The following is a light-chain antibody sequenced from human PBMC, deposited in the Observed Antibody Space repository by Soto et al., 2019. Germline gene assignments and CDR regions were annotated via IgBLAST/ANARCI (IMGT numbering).Light chain of an antibody. Sequence: DIQMTQSPSSLSASVGDRVTITCRASQSIINYLNWYQQKPGKAPKILIYTASNLQSGVPSRFSGTGSGTDFTLTISSLQPEDYATYYCQQFHSFPITFGQGTRLEIK. CDR3: QQFHSFPIT. CDR1: QSIINY. J-gene: IGKJ5*01. CDR2: TAS. V-gene: IGKV1-39*01.